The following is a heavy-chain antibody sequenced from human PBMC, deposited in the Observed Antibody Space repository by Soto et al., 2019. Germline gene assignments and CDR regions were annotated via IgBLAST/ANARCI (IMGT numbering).Heavy chain of an antibody. D-gene: IGHD2-15*01. Sequence: GGSLRLSCAASGFTFSSYAMSWVRQAPGKGMEWVAAISSSGGSTYYADSVKGRFTISRDNSKNTLYLQMNSLRAEDAAVYYCAKDLVGSNADYFDVWGQGTLVTVSS. CDR3: AKDLVGSNADYFDV. CDR2: ISSSGGST. V-gene: IGHV3-23*01. CDR1: GFTFSSYA. J-gene: IGHJ4*02.